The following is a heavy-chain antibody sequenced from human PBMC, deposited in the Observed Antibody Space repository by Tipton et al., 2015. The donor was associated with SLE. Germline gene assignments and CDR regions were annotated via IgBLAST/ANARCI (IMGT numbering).Heavy chain of an antibody. CDR1: GDSISSRYY. J-gene: IGHJ4*02. CDR3: ASGFGELLIPQY. V-gene: IGHV4-38-2*01. CDR2: IYHTGTT. Sequence: GLVKPSETLSLTCVVSGDSISSRYYWGWIRQPPGKGLEWIGRIYHTGTTYYNPSLKSRVTISIDTSKNHFSLRLSSVTAADTAVYYCASGFGELLIPQYWGQGALVTVSS. D-gene: IGHD3-10*01.